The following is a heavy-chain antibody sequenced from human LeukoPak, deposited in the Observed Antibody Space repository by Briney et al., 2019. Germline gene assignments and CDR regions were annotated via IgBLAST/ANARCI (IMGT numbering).Heavy chain of an antibody. D-gene: IGHD6-19*01. V-gene: IGHV4-59*12. Sequence: KPSETLSLTCTVSGGSISSYYWSWIRQPPGKGLEWIGYIYYSGSTNYNPSLKSRVTISVDTSKNQFSLRLSSVTAADTAVYYCARAGITVASPFDYWGQGTLVTVSS. CDR2: IYYSGST. J-gene: IGHJ4*02. CDR3: ARAGITVASPFDY. CDR1: GGSISSYY.